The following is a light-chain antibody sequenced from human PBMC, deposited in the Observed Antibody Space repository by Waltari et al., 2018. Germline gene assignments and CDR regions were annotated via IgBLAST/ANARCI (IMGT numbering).Light chain of an antibody. V-gene: IGLV2-14*01. CDR3: SSYTSSRAIFV. CDR1: GSDVGGYDY. CDR2: DVN. Sequence: QSALTQPASVSGSPGQSITISCTGTGSDVGGYDYVSWYQRHPGKVPKVMIYDVNKLPSGVSDRFSGSNSGYTASLTISGLQAQDEADYYCSSYTSSRAIFVFGIGTKVTVL. J-gene: IGLJ1*01.